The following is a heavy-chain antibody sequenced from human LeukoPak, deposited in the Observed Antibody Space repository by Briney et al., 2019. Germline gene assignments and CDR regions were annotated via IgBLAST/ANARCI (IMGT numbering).Heavy chain of an antibody. J-gene: IGHJ4*02. Sequence: ASVNLSCKASGYTFTSYDINWVRQATGQGLEWMGWMNPNSGNTGYAQKFQRRVTMTRNTSISTAYMELSSLRSEDTAVYYCARGQIAAAGTNDYWGQGTLVTVSS. CDR3: ARGQIAAAGTNDY. D-gene: IGHD6-13*01. V-gene: IGHV1-8*01. CDR1: GYTFTSYD. CDR2: MNPNSGNT.